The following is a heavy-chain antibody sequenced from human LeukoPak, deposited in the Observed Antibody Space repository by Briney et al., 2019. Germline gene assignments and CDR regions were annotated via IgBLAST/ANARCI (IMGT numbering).Heavy chain of an antibody. CDR2: INPSGGTT. CDR1: GYTFTSYY. CDR3: ARDYYDSSGYHYYFDY. J-gene: IGHJ4*02. D-gene: IGHD3-22*01. V-gene: IGHV1-46*01. Sequence: GASVKVSCKASGYTFTSYYMHWVRQAPGQGLEWMGIINPSGGTTTYAQKFQGRVTITADKSTSTAYMELSSLRSEDTAVYYCARDYYDSSGYHYYFDYWGQGTLVTVSS.